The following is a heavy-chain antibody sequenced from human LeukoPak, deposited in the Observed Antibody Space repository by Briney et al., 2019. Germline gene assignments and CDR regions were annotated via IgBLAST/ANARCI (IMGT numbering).Heavy chain of an antibody. CDR2: INHSGST. V-gene: IGHV4-34*01. Sequence: SETLSLTCAVYGGSFSGYYWSWFRQPPGKGLEWIGEINHSGSTNYNPSLSLKSRVTISLDTSKNQFSLMLNSVTAADTAVYYCAVSAAALFDPWGQGTLVTVSS. CDR3: AVSAAALFDP. CDR1: GGSFSGYY. D-gene: IGHD6-6*01. J-gene: IGHJ5*02.